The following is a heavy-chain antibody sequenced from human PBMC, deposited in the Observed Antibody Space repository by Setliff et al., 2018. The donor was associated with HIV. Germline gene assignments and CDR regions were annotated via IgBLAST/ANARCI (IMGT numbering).Heavy chain of an antibody. Sequence: PGGSLRLSCVASGFTFRTYGMNWVRQAPGKGLEWVSSISGSSTYWKYYVDSVKGRFTISRDNGKNSLYLQMNSLRAEDTAVYYCASSGYNYGGYYMDVWGKGTTVTVSS. CDR2: ISGSSTYWK. J-gene: IGHJ6*03. V-gene: IGHV3-21*04. CDR1: GFTFRTYG. CDR3: ASSGYNYGGYYMDV. D-gene: IGHD5-18*01.